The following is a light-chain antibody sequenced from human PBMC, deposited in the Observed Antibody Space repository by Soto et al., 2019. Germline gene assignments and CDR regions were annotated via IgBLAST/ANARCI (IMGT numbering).Light chain of an antibody. CDR1: SSNIGAGFD. Sequence: QAVVTQPPSVSGAPGQRVTISCTGSSSNIGAGFDVHWYQQFPGTAPKLLIYLNINRPSGVPDRFSGSKSGTSASLAITGLQAEDEADYYCQSYDSSLSGSRVFGTGTKVTVL. CDR2: LNI. J-gene: IGLJ1*01. CDR3: QSYDSSLSGSRV. V-gene: IGLV1-40*01.